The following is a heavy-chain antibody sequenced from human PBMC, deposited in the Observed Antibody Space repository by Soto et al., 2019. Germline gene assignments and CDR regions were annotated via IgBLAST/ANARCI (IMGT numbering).Heavy chain of an antibody. Sequence: QVQLQESGPGLVKPSETLSLTCTVSGGSVSSGSYYWSWIRQPPGKGLEWIGYIYYSGSTNYNPSLKSRVTISVDTSENQFSLKLSSVTAADTAVYYCARVSYYYDSSGYPTYWFDPWGQGTLVTVSS. J-gene: IGHJ5*02. V-gene: IGHV4-61*01. D-gene: IGHD3-22*01. CDR1: GGSVSSGSYY. CDR3: ARVSYYYDSSGYPTYWFDP. CDR2: IYYSGST.